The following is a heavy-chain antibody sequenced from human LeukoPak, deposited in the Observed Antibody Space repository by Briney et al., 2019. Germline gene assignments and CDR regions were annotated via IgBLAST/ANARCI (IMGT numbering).Heavy chain of an antibody. CDR3: AKDASSGFTRYFDY. D-gene: IGHD6-19*01. CDR1: GFTFSSYG. CDR2: IHYDGSNK. Sequence: GGSLRLSCAASGFTFSSYGMHWVRQAPGKGLEWVAFIHYDGSNKYYADSVKGRFTISRDNSKNTLYLQMNSLRAEDTAVHYCAKDASSGFTRYFDYWGQGTLVTVSS. V-gene: IGHV3-30*02. J-gene: IGHJ4*02.